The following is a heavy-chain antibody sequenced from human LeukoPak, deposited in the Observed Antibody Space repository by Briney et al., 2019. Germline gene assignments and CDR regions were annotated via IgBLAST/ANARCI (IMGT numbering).Heavy chain of an antibody. CDR3: ARGTNYYNYGMDV. D-gene: IGHD3-3*01. CDR1: GGSISSYY. CDR2: IYYSGTT. J-gene: IGHJ6*02. V-gene: IGHV4-59*01. Sequence: PSETLSLTCTVSGGSISSYYWSWIRQPPGKGLEWIGYIYYSGTTNYNPSLKSRVTISVDTSKNQFSLKLSSVTAADTAVYYCARGTNYYNYGMDVWGQGTTVTVSS.